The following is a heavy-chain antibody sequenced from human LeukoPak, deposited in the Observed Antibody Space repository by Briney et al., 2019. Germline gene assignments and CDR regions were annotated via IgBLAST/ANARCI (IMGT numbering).Heavy chain of an antibody. Sequence: GGPLRLSCAASGFTFSDYYMSWIRQAPGKGLEWVSYISNTDNIIYYADSVKGRFTISRDNAKISLYLQMNSLRAEDTAVYYCARGGGAFDYWGQGTLVTVSS. CDR2: ISNTDNII. J-gene: IGHJ4*02. D-gene: IGHD4-17*01. CDR1: GFTFSDYY. CDR3: ARGGGAFDY. V-gene: IGHV3-11*01.